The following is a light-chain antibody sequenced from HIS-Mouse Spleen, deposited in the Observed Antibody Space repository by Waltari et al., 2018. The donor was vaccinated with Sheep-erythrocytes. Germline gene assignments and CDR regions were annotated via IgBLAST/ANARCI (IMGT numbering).Light chain of an antibody. CDR1: KLGDKY. V-gene: IGLV3-1*01. Sequence: SYELTQPPSVSVSPGQTASITCPGDKLGDKYACWYQQKPGQSPVLVIYQDSKRTSGFPERFSGPNSGNTATLTISGTQAMDEADYYCQAWDSSTAWNVVFGGGTKLTVL. CDR3: QAWDSSTAWNVV. CDR2: QDS. J-gene: IGLJ2*01.